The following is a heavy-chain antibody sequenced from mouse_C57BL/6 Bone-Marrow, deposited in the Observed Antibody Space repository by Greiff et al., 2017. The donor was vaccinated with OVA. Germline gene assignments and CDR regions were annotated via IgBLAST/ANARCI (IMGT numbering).Heavy chain of an antibody. V-gene: IGHV1-15*01. CDR3: TRGYSNYYAMDY. D-gene: IGHD2-5*01. J-gene: IGHJ4*01. CDR2: IDPETGGT. CDR1: GYTFTDYE. Sequence: QVHVKQSGAELVRPGASVTLSRKASGYTFTDYEMHWVKQTPVHGLEWIGAIDPETGGTAYNQKFKGKAILTADKSSSTAYMELRSLTSEDSAVYYCTRGYSNYYAMDYWGQGTSVTVSS.